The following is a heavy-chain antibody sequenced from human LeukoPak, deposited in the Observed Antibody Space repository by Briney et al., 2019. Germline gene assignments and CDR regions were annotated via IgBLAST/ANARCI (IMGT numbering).Heavy chain of an antibody. J-gene: IGHJ3*01. CDR2: IYYVGNT. D-gene: IGHD7-27*01. Sequence: SQTLSLTCTVSGGSLSSGGYYWTWIRQHPGKGLEWLAYIYYVGNTYYNPSLKSRLSISANTSKNHFSLNLSSVTAADTAIYYCARFSTRLTGKRIGAFDLWGQGTMVTVSS. CDR1: GGSLSSGGYY. V-gene: IGHV4-31*03. CDR3: ARFSTRLTGKRIGAFDL.